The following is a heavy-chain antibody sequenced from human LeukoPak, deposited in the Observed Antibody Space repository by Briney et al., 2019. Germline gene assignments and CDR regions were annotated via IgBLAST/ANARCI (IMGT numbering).Heavy chain of an antibody. Sequence: RPGGSLRLSCTASGFTLIKYAMHWVRQAPGKGLEWVAVISFDGKKEYYTESVKGRFIISRDNSKNTLFLQMNSLKVEDTAVYYCARASMATINYYYFYMDAWGKGTTVSVSS. CDR1: GFTLIKYA. CDR3: ARASMATINYYYFYMDA. CDR2: ISFDGKKE. V-gene: IGHV3-30*04. D-gene: IGHD5-24*01. J-gene: IGHJ6*03.